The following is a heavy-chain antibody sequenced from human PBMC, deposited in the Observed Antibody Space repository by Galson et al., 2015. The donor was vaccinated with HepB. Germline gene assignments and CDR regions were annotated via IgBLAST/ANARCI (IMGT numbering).Heavy chain of an antibody. CDR2: ISSSSSYI. D-gene: IGHD2-2*01. J-gene: IGHJ4*02. V-gene: IGHV3-21*01. Sequence: SLRLSCAASGFTFSSYSMNWVRQAPGKGLEWVSSISSSSSYIFYADSVKGRFTISRDNAKNSLYLQMNSLRADDTAVYYCASPTGSCISTSCPFFDYWGRGTLVTVSS. CDR1: GFTFSSYS. CDR3: ASPTGSCISTSCPFFDY.